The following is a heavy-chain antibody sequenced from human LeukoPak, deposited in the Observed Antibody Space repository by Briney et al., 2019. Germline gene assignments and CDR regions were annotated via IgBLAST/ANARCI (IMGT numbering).Heavy chain of an antibody. Sequence: PSETLSLTCTVSGGSISSYYWSWIRQPAGKGLEWIGRIYTSGSTNYNPSLKSRVTISVDKSKNQFSLQLSSVTAADTAVYYCARALRFLEWFPHDAFDIWGQGTMVTVSS. CDR3: ARALRFLEWFPHDAFDI. CDR2: IYTSGST. J-gene: IGHJ3*02. V-gene: IGHV4-4*07. D-gene: IGHD3-3*01. CDR1: GGSISSYY.